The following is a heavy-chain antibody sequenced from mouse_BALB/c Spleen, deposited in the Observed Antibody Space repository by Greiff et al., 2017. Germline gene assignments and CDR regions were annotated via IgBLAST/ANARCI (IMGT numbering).Heavy chain of an antibody. V-gene: IGHV14-3*02. D-gene: IGHD2-4*01. CDR3: ASFYDYDGFAY. Sequence: EVQLQQSGAELVKPGASVKLSCTASGFNIKDTYMHWVKQRPEQGLEWIGRIDPANGNTKYDPKFQGKATITADTSSNTAYLQLSSLTSEDTAVYYCASFYDYDGFAYWGQGTLVTVSA. CDR2: IDPANGNT. CDR1: GFNIKDTY. J-gene: IGHJ3*01.